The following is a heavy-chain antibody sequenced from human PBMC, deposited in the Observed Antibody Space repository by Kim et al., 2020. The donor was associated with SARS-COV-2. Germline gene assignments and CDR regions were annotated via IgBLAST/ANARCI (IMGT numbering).Heavy chain of an antibody. J-gene: IGHJ3*02. V-gene: IGHV2-5*02. CDR3: AHLEITFGGVSRLDAFDI. CDR1: GFSITPTGVG. D-gene: IGHD3-16*01. Sequence: SGPTLVNPTQTLTLTCTFSGFSITPTGVGVCWIRQPPGEALEWLAVIYWDNDRRYSPSLKSRLSITKDTSKNQVVLTMTNMDPVDTATYYCAHLEITFGGVSRLDAFDIWGQGTMVTVSS. CDR2: IYWDNDR.